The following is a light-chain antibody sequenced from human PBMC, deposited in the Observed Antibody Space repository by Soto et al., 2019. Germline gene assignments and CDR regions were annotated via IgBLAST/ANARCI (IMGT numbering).Light chain of an antibody. CDR2: DAS. CDR3: QQYNSL. J-gene: IGKJ2*01. V-gene: IGKV1-5*01. Sequence: DMQMTQSPSTLSASVGDRVTITCRASQNINRWLAWYQQRPGKAPKLLIYDASTLESGVPSRFSGSGSGTEFTLTISSLQPDDYATYYCQQYNSLFGQGTKLEIK. CDR1: QNINRW.